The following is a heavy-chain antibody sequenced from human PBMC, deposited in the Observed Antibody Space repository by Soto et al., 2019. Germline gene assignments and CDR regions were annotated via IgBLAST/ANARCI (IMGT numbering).Heavy chain of an antibody. J-gene: IGHJ6*02. CDR2: INPNSGGT. V-gene: IGHV1-2*04. CDR1: GYTFTGYY. D-gene: IGHD1-26*01. Sequence: ASVKVSCKASGYTFTGYYMHWVRQAPGQGLEWMGWINPNSGGTNYAQKFQGWVTMTRDTSISTAYMELSRLRSDDTAVYYCARDRVYGGSYYLYYGMDVWGQGTTVTVSS. CDR3: ARDRVYGGSYYLYYGMDV.